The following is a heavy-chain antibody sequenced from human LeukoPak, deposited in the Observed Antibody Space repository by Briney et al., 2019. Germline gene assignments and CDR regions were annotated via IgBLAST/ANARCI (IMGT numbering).Heavy chain of an antibody. J-gene: IGHJ5*02. CDR3: AKGTSGSYYWGNWFDP. Sequence: GRSLRLSCAASGFTFDDYAMHWVRQAPGKGLEWVSGISWNSGSIGYADSVKGRFTISRDNAKNSLYLQMNSLRAEDTAFYYCAKGTSGSYYWGNWFDPWGQGTLVTVSS. CDR1: GFTFDDYA. D-gene: IGHD1-26*01. V-gene: IGHV3-9*01. CDR2: ISWNSGSI.